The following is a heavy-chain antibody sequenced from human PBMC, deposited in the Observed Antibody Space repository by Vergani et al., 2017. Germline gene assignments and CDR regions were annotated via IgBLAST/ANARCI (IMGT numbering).Heavy chain of an antibody. V-gene: IGHV3-30*02. Sequence: QVQLVESGGGVVQPGGSLRLSCAASGFTFTNYGMHWVRQAPGKGLEWVAFTRYDGIVEYYGDSVRGRFTISRDNSKNTLYLQMYRLRPEDTAVYYCATAGAAYCRGASCYDFFEYWGQGTLVTVAS. CDR2: TRYDGIVE. CDR1: GFTFTNYG. J-gene: IGHJ4*02. CDR3: ATAGAAYCRGASCYDFFEY. D-gene: IGHD2-15*01.